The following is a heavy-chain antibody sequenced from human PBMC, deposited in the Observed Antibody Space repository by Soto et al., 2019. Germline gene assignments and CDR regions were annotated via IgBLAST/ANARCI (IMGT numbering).Heavy chain of an antibody. Sequence: PGGSLRLSCAASGFTFSDYYMSWIRQAPGKGLAWVSYISSSGSTIYYADSVKGRFTISRDNAKNSLYLQMNSLRAEDTAVYYCASPYSGHGGYYYYGMDVWGQGTTVTVSS. CDR2: ISSSGSTI. V-gene: IGHV3-11*01. J-gene: IGHJ6*02. D-gene: IGHD1-26*01. CDR1: GFTFSDYY. CDR3: ASPYSGHGGYYYYGMDV.